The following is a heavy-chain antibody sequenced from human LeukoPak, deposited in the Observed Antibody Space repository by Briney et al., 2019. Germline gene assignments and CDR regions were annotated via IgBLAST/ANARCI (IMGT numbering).Heavy chain of an antibody. CDR2: IDPKDSKT. CDR3: AIADSGWFDS. J-gene: IGHJ5*01. Sequence: GASVKVSCKVSGYTLTELSMHWVRQAPGKGLEWLGRIDPKDSKTISAEKFQDRVTITADTSKDTVYMELTYLTSDDTAIFYCAIADSGWFDSWGQGTRVSVSS. D-gene: IGHD6-19*01. V-gene: IGHV1-24*01. CDR1: GYTLTELS.